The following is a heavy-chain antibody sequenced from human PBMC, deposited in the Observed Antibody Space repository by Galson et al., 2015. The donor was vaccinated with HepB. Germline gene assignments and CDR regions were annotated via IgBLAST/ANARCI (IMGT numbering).Heavy chain of an antibody. CDR2: IYSGGST. CDR1: GFTVSSNY. V-gene: IGHV3-66*02. CDR3: ARDDYDSSGYYY. J-gene: IGHJ4*02. D-gene: IGHD3-22*01. Sequence: SLRLSCAASGFTVSSNYMSWVRQAPGKGLEWVSVIYSGGSTYYADSVKDRFTISRDNSKNTLYLQMNSLRAEDTAVYYCARDDYDSSGYYYWGQGTLVTVSS.